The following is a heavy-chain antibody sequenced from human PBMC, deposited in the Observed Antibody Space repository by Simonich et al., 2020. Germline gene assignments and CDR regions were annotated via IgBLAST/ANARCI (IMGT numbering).Heavy chain of an antibody. J-gene: IGHJ4*02. Sequence: QVQLVESGGGVVQPGRSLRLSCAASGFTFSSYAMHWVRQAPGKGIEWVEVISYDGSNKYYADSVKGRFTISRDNSKNTLYLQMNSLRAEDTAVYYCAREELGPFDYWGQGTLVTVSS. D-gene: IGHD7-27*01. CDR2: ISYDGSNK. V-gene: IGHV3-30*07. CDR3: AREELGPFDY. CDR1: GFTFSSYA.